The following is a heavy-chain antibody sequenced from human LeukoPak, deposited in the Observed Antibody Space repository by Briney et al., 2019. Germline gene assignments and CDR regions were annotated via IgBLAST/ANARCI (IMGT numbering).Heavy chain of an antibody. V-gene: IGHV1-46*01. CDR3: ARDQGRDGYNLPPDY. D-gene: IGHD5-24*01. CDR1: GYTFTSYY. J-gene: IGHJ4*02. CDR2: INPSGGST. Sequence: ASVKVSCKASGYTFTSYYMHWVRQAPGQGLEWMGIINPSGGSTSYAQKFQGRVTMTGDTSTSTVYMELSSLRSEDTAVYYCARDQGRDGYNLPPDYWGQGTLVTVSS.